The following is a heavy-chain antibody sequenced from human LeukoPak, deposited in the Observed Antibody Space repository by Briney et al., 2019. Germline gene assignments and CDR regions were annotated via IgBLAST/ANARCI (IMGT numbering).Heavy chain of an antibody. CDR2: IYHSGST. CDR1: GGSISSSSYY. D-gene: IGHD3-22*01. Sequence: SETLSLTCTVSGGSISSSSYYWGWIRQPPGKGLEWIGEIYHSGSTNYNPSLKSRVTISVDKSKNQFSLKLSSVTAADTAVYYCARSLGIVVVILHDAFDIWGQGTMVTVSS. J-gene: IGHJ3*02. CDR3: ARSLGIVVVILHDAFDI. V-gene: IGHV4-39*07.